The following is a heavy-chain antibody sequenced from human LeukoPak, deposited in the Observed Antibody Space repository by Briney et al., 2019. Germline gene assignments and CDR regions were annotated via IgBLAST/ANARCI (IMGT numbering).Heavy chain of an antibody. CDR1: GGSISSGDYY. CDR3: ARNAIETTVTDYFDY. J-gene: IGHJ4*02. D-gene: IGHD4-17*01. CDR2: IYYSGST. Sequence: SETLSLTCTVSGGSISSGDYYWSWIRQPPGKGLEWIGYIYYSGSTYYNPSLKSRVTISVDTSKNQFSLKLSSVTAADTVVYYCARNAIETTVTDYFDYWGQGTLVTVSS. V-gene: IGHV4-30-4*01.